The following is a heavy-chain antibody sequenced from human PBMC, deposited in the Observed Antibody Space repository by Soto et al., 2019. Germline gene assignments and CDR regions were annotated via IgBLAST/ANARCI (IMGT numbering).Heavy chain of an antibody. Sequence: GESLKISCKGSGYSFTSYWISWVRQMPGKGLEWMGRIDPSDSYTNYSPSFQGHVTISADKSISTAYLQWSSLKASDTAMYYCARGPYYDILTGYAYHYYYCGMDVWGQGTTVTVSS. CDR1: GYSFTSYW. D-gene: IGHD3-9*01. CDR3: ARGPYYDILTGYAYHYYYCGMDV. J-gene: IGHJ6*02. CDR2: IDPSDSYT. V-gene: IGHV5-10-1*01.